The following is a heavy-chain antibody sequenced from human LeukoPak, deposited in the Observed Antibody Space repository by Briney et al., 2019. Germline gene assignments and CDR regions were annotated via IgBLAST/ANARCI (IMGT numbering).Heavy chain of an antibody. D-gene: IGHD3-22*01. J-gene: IGHJ3*02. CDR3: AKGSIYYDSSGYYYLSVGAFDI. CDR1: GFTFSSYA. Sequence: GGSLRLSCAASGFTFSSYAMSWVRQAPEKGLEWVSAISGSGGSTYYADSVKGRFTISRDNSKNTLYLQMNSLRAEDTAVYYCAKGSIYYDSSGYYYLSVGAFDIWGQGTMVTVSS. CDR2: ISGSGGST. V-gene: IGHV3-23*01.